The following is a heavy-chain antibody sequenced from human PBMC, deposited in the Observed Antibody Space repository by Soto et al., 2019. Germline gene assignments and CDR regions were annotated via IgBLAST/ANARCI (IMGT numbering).Heavy chain of an antibody. CDR1: GDYISSYY. D-gene: IGHD4-17*01. Sequence: SETLSLTCTVSGDYISSYYWSWIRQPPGKGLEWIAYIYYSGNTNYNPPLKSRVTISVDTSRTQFSLNLSSVTAADTAVYYCARNRYGCAYYYGMDVWGQGTTVTVSS. J-gene: IGHJ6*02. CDR3: ARNRYGCAYYYGMDV. CDR2: IYYSGNT. V-gene: IGHV4-59*01.